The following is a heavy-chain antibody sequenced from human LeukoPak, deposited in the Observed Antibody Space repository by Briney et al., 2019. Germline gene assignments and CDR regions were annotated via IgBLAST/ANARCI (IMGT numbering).Heavy chain of an antibody. D-gene: IGHD2-15*01. V-gene: IGHV4-34*01. CDR3: ARGGHGYHYYYGMDV. J-gene: IGHJ6*02. CDR1: GGSFSGYY. CDR2: INHSGST. Sequence: NPSETLSLTCAVYGGSFSGYYWSWIRQPPGKGLEWIGEINHSGSTNYNPSLKSRVTISVDTSKNQFSLKLSSVTAADTAVYYCARGGHGYHYYYGMDVWGQGTTVTVSS.